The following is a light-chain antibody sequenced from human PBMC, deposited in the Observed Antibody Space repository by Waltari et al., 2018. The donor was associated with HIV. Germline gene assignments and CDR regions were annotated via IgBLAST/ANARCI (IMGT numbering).Light chain of an antibody. V-gene: IGLV8-61*01. CDR3: LLFVSASWV. J-gene: IGLJ3*02. CDR2: DVN. Sequence: QTVVTQEPSFSVSPGGPVTVTCAFTSDSVSTGHFPSWYRQAPGQPPRTLIYDVNSRSSGVPDRFSGSITGGKAVLTITGAQADDECVYYCLLFVSASWVFGGGTKVTV. CDR1: SDSVSTGHF.